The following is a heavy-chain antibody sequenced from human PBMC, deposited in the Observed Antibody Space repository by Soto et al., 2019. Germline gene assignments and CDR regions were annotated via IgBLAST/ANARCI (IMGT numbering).Heavy chain of an antibody. D-gene: IGHD6-19*01. CDR3: AKGLRQWLSRSAFDI. CDR2: ISWNSGSI. J-gene: IGHJ3*02. Sequence: EVQLVESGGGLVQPGRSLRLSCAASGFTFDDYAMHWVRQAPGKGLEWVSGISWNSGSIGYADSVKGRFTISRDNAKNSLYLQMNSLRAEDTALYYCAKGLRQWLSRSAFDIWGQGTMVTVSS. CDR1: GFTFDDYA. V-gene: IGHV3-9*01.